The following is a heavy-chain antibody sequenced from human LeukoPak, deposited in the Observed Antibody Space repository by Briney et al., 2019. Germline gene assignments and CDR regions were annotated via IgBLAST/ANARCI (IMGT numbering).Heavy chain of an antibody. Sequence: GGSLRLSCAASGFTFSSYAMGWVRQAPGKGLEWVSGISVSGDRTYYADSVKGRFTISRDNPKNTLYLQMNSLRAEDTAVYYCAKDSSSWYHGNWFDPWGQGTLVTVSS. CDR2: ISVSGDRT. CDR1: GFTFSSYA. CDR3: AKDSSSWYHGNWFDP. J-gene: IGHJ5*02. D-gene: IGHD6-13*01. V-gene: IGHV3-23*01.